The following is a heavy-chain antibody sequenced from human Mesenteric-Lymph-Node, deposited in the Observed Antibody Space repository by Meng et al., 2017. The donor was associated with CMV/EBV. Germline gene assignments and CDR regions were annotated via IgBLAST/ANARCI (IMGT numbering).Heavy chain of an antibody. J-gene: IGHJ5*02. CDR2: IETNTGNP. CDR1: GYSFTSYA. D-gene: IGHD5-12*01. Sequence: EVSRPASGYSFTSYAMNWLLRAPSQGLEWLGWIETNTGNPTYAQCFTGRFVYSLDTAVSTAYLRISSLKAEDTAVYYCARGKSGYDLWGQGTLVTVSS. CDR3: ARGKSGYDL. V-gene: IGHV7-4-1*02.